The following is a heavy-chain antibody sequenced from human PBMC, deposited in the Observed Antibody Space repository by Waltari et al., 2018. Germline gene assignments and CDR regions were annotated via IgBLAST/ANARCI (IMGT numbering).Heavy chain of an antibody. CDR3: ARRGTGTWGGWFDP. V-gene: IGHV4-59*01. J-gene: IGHJ5*02. CDR2: IYYSGST. Sequence: QVQLQESGPGLVKPSETLSLTCTVSGGSISSYYWSWIRQPPGKGLEWIGYIYYSGSTNYNPSLKSRVTISVDTSKNQFSLKLSSVTAADTAVYYCARRGTGTWGGWFDPWGQGTLVTVSS. CDR1: GGSISSYY. D-gene: IGHD1-1*01.